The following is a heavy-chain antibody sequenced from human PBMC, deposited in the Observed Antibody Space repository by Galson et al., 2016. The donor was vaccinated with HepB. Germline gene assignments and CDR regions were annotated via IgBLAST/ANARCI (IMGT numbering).Heavy chain of an antibody. D-gene: IGHD4-17*01. CDR2: ISSSGSYT. V-gene: IGHV3-11*06. CDR3: ARERDYGDYVVFDY. Sequence: SLRLSCAASGFTFSDYYMSWIRQAPGKGLEWVTYISSSGSYTYYADSVKGRFTIFRDNAKNSLYLQLNSLRVEDTAVYYCARERDYGDYVVFDYWGQGSLATVSS. J-gene: IGHJ4*02. CDR1: GFTFSDYY.